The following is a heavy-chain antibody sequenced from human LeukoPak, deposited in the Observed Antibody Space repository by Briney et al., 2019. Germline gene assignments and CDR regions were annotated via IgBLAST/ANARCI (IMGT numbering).Heavy chain of an antibody. J-gene: IGHJ6*04. Sequence: GAPVKVSFKGSGYPLTELSMHWGRPAPGKRLEWMGGFDPENGETIYAQKFQGRVTITADESTSTAYMELSSLRSEDTAVYYCASDSGYDPLFYYYYGMDVWGKGTTVTVSS. V-gene: IGHV1-24*01. CDR3: ASDSGYDPLFYYYYGMDV. D-gene: IGHD5-12*01. CDR1: GYPLTELS. CDR2: FDPENGET.